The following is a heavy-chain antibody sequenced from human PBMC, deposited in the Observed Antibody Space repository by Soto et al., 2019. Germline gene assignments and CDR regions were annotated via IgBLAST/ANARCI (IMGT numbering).Heavy chain of an antibody. Sequence: EVQLVESGGGLVKPGGSLRLSCAASGFTFSSYSMNWVRQAPGKGLEWVSSISSSSSYIYYADSVKGRFTISRDNAKNSRYLQMNSRRAEDTAVYYCARDAEGADNDFWSGDYYYYYGMDVWGQGTTVTVSS. CDR2: ISSSSSYI. J-gene: IGHJ6*02. V-gene: IGHV3-21*01. CDR1: GFTFSSYS. D-gene: IGHD3-3*01. CDR3: ARDAEGADNDFWSGDYYYYYGMDV.